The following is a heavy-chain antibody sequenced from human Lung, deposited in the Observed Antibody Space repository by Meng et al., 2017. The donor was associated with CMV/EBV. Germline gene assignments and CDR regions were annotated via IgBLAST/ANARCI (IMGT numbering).Heavy chain of an antibody. CDR2: IYYSGST. D-gene: IGHD2-2*01. V-gene: IGHV4-61*01. CDR3: ARTYCSSTSCTTQYYYYGMDV. J-gene: IGHJ6*02. CDR1: GGSVSSGSYY. Sequence: LXXTVSGGSVSSGSYYWSWIRQPPGKGLEWIGYIYYSGSTNYNPSLKSRVTMSVDTSKNQFSLKLSSVTAADTAVYYCARTYCSSTSCTTQYYYYGMDVWGQGTXVTVSS.